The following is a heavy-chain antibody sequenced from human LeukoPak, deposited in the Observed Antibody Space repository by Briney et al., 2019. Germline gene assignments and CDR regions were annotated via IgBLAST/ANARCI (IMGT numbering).Heavy chain of an antibody. Sequence: PGGSLRLSCAASGFTFSSYAMSWVRQAPGKGLEWVANIKQDGSEKYYVDSVKGRFTISRDNAKNSLYLQMNSLRAEDPTVTTFPPPYYMDVWGKGTTVTISS. J-gene: IGHJ6*03. CDR1: GFTFSSYA. CDR3: PPPYYMDV. CDR2: IKQDGSEK. V-gene: IGHV3-7*01. D-gene: IGHD2/OR15-2a*01.